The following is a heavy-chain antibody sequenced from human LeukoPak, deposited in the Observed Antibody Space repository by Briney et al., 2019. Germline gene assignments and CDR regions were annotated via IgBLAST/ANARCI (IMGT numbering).Heavy chain of an antibody. CDR2: IYTSGST. V-gene: IGHV4-4*07. J-gene: IGHJ4*02. CDR1: GGSISSYY. Sequence: PSETLSLTCTVSGGSISSYYWSWIRQPAGKGLEWIGRIYTSGSTNFNPSLKSRVTMSVDTSKNQFSLRLTSVTAADTAVYYCASFTVTTGMDYWGQGTLVTVSS. CDR3: ASFTVTTGMDY. D-gene: IGHD4-17*01.